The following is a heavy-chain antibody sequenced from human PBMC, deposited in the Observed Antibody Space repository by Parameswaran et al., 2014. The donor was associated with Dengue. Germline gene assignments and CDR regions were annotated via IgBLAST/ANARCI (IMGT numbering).Heavy chain of an antibody. CDR3: ARDITMVRGVTPGY. D-gene: IGHD3-10*01. V-gene: IGHV3-33*01. CDR2: IWYDGSNK. J-gene: IGHJ4*02. Sequence: PGKGLEWVAVIWYDGSNKYYADSVKGRFTISRDNSKNTLYLQMNSLRAEDTAVYYCARDITMVRGVTPGYWGQGTLVTVSS.